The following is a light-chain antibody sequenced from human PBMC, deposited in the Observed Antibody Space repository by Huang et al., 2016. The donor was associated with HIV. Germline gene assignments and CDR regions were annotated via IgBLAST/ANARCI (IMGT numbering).Light chain of an antibody. V-gene: IGKV1-5*01. J-gene: IGKJ1*01. CDR3: QQYDGYPWT. Sequence: DIQMTQSPSTLSASEGDRVTITCRASQSFTTWLAWYQQKPGKAPKLLIYDVSSLESGVPSSFSGSGSGTEFTLTISILQPDDFATYYCQQYDGYPWTFGQGTKVEIK. CDR1: QSFTTW. CDR2: DVS.